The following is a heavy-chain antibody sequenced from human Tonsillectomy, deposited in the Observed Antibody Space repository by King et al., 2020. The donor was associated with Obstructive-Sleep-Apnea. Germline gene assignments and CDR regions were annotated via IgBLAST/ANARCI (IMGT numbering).Heavy chain of an antibody. V-gene: IGHV4-38-2*02. Sequence: VQLQESGPGLVKPSETLSLTCTVSGYSISSGYYWGWIRQPPGKGLEWIGSIYHSGSTYYNPSLKSRVTISVDTSTNQFSLKLSSVTAADTAVYYCATVYYDFWSGYYDYFDYWGQGTLVTVSS. CDR3: ATVYYDFWSGYYDYFDY. CDR1: GYSISSGYY. D-gene: IGHD3-3*01. J-gene: IGHJ4*02. CDR2: IYHSGST.